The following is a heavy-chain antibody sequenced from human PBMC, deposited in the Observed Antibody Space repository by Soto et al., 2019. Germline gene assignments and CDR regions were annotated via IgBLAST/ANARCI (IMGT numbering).Heavy chain of an antibody. V-gene: IGHV3-23*01. CDR2: ISDMGDRV. CDR1: GFTFGIYA. J-gene: IGHJ5*02. CDR3: GRFFRWGCDRPQDL. D-gene: IGHD3-16*01. Sequence: QLLESGGGLVQPGGSPRLSCAASGFTFGIYAMSWVRQAPGKRLEWLSSISDMGDRVYYADSVKGRFTVSRDNSKDPLYLQIDRLEAQGTAVDYRGRFFRWGCDRPQDLWGRGTLVTVSS.